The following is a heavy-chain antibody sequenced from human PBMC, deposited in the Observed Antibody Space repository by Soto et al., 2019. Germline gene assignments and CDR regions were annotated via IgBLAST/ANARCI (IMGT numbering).Heavy chain of an antibody. CDR2: ILYDGSKK. Sequence: QVQLVESGGGVVQPGRSLRLSCAASGFTFSSYGMHWVRQAPGKGLEWVAVILYDGSKKYYADSVKGRFTISRDNSQNTMYLQMSSLIGEDTVLYYCVKDGSSGWPYFGYMDVWGRGTTVTVSS. CDR1: GFTFSSYG. J-gene: IGHJ6*02. V-gene: IGHV3-30*18. CDR3: VKDGSSGWPYFGYMDV. D-gene: IGHD6-19*01.